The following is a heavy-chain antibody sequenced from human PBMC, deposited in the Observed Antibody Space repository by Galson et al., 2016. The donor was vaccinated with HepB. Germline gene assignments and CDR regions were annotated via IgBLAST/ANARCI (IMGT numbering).Heavy chain of an antibody. V-gene: IGHV3-74*01. CDR2: ISIDGSNT. D-gene: IGHD3-3*01. J-gene: IGHJ6*02. CDR1: GFSFSSNS. Sequence: SLRLSCAASGFSFSSNSIHWVRQAPGKGLVWVSRISIDGSNTGYADFAKGRFTISRDNAQKTVCLQMNSLRAEDTALYYCARSTYFDFWEDYYYYGMDVWGQGTTVTVSS. CDR3: ARSTYFDFWEDYYYYGMDV.